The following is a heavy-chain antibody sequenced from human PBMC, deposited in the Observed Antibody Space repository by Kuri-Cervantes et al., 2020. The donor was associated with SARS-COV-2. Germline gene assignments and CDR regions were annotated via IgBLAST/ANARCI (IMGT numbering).Heavy chain of an antibody. CDR1: GFTFSSYA. D-gene: IGHD4-17*01. CDR3: ARVEEYGDSYYYYYGMDV. V-gene: IGHV3-23*01. CDR2: ISGSGGST. J-gene: IGHJ6*02. Sequence: GGSLRLSCAASGFTFSSYAMSWVRQAPGKGLEWVSAISGSGGSTYYADSVKGRFTISRDNSKNTLYLQMNSLRAEDTAVYYCARVEEYGDSYYYYYGMDVWGQGTTVTVSS.